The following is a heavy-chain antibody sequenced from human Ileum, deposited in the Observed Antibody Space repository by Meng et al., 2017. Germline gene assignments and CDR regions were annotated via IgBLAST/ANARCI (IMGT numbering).Heavy chain of an antibody. CDR2: IYDSGST. CDR3: SRGVMTIADD. V-gene: IGHV4-61*01. D-gene: IGHD4/OR15-4a*01. CDR1: GGSGSSGPYY. Sequence: GQLPESGPGLVRPSETLSLPCTVSGGSGSSGPYYWTWIRQPPGKGLEWVGYIYDSGSTNYSPSLKSRVTISVDTSKNQFSLKLNSVTAADTAVYYCSRGVMTIADDWGQGTLVTVSS. J-gene: IGHJ4*02.